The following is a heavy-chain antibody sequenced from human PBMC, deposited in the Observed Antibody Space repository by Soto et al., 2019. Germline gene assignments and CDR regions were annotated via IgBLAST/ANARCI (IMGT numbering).Heavy chain of an antibody. CDR3: AKDRLLWFGEKGDY. D-gene: IGHD3-10*01. CDR2: ISGSGGST. J-gene: IGHJ4*02. V-gene: IGHV3-23*01. CDR1: GFTFSSYA. Sequence: EVQLLESGGGLVQPGGSLRLSCAASGFTFSSYAMSWVRQAPGKGLEWVSAISGSGGSTYYADSVKGRFTISRDNSKNTLYLQMNRLRAEDTAVYYCAKDRLLWFGEKGDYWGQGTLVTVSS.